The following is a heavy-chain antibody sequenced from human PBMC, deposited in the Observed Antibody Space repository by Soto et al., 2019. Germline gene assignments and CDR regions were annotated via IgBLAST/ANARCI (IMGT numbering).Heavy chain of an antibody. J-gene: IGHJ6*02. CDR1: GFTFSSYG. D-gene: IGHD6-6*01. CDR2: ISYDGSNK. V-gene: IGHV3-30*18. Sequence: GGSLRLSCAASGFTFSSYGMHWVRQAPGKGLEWGAVISYDGSNKYYADSVKGRFTISRDNSKNTLYLQMNSLRAEDTAVYYCAKDGSSSLGPYYYYDMDVWGQGTTVTVSS. CDR3: AKDGSSSLGPYYYYDMDV.